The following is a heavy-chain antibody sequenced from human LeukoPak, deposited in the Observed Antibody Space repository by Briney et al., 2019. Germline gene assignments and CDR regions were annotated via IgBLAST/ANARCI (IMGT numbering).Heavy chain of an antibody. Sequence: GGSLRLSCAASGFTFSSYWMSWVRQAPGKGLEWVANIKQDGSEKYYVDSVKGRFTISRDNAKNSLYLQMNSLRAEDTAVYYCARDPPTIFGMVDAFDIWGQGTMVTVSS. D-gene: IGHD3-3*01. CDR2: IKQDGSEK. V-gene: IGHV3-7*01. CDR1: GFTFSSYW. CDR3: ARDPPTIFGMVDAFDI. J-gene: IGHJ3*02.